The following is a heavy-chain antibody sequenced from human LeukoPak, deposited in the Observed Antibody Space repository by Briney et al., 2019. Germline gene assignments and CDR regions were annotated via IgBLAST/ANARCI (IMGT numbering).Heavy chain of an antibody. CDR3: AKGVNPGYNPGWSNFDY. J-gene: IGHJ4*02. CDR1: GFSFTTYG. CDR2: ISGSDDSL. Sequence: GGSLRLSCAASGFSFTTYGMSWVRQAPGKGLEWVPSISGSDDSLYYIDSVKGRFTISRDNAKNTVHLQMNTLRAEDTAIYYCAKGVNPGYNPGWSNFDYWGQGTLVTVSS. V-gene: IGHV3-23*01. D-gene: IGHD1-14*01.